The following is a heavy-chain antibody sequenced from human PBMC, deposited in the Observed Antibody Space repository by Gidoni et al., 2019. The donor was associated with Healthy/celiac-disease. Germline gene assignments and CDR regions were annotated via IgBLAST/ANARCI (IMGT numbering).Heavy chain of an antibody. Sequence: QITLKESGPTLVKPTQTLTLTCTFSGFSLSTSGVGVGWIRQPPGKALEWLALIYWNDDKRYSPSLKSRLTITKDTSKNQVVLTMTNMDPVDTATYYCAHRLGIAAAGTGFDYWGQGTLVTVSS. V-gene: IGHV2-5*01. CDR3: AHRLGIAAAGTGFDY. D-gene: IGHD6-13*01. CDR2: IYWNDDK. J-gene: IGHJ4*02. CDR1: GFSLSTSGVG.